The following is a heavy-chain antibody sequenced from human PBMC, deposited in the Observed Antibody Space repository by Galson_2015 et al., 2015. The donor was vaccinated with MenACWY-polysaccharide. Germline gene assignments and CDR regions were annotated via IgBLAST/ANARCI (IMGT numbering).Heavy chain of an antibody. D-gene: IGHD1-14*01. CDR2: YDPEDGET. CDR1: GYTLTELS. J-gene: IGHJ5*02. CDR3: ATGPKITRSGFVP. V-gene: IGHV1-24*01. Sequence: SVKVSCKVYGYTLTELSMHWGRQAPGKGLEWMGGYDPEDGETIYAQQFQGRVTMTEDTSTETAYMELRSLRSEDTAVYYCATGPKITRSGFVPWGQGTLVTVSS.